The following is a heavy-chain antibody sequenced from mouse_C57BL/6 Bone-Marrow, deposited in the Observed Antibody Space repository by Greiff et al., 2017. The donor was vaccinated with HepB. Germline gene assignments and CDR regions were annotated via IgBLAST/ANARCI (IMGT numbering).Heavy chain of an antibody. J-gene: IGHJ2*01. Sequence: QVTLKESGAELARPGASVKLSCKASGYTFTSYGISWVKQRTGQGLEWIGEIYPRSGNTYYNEKFKGKATLTADKSSSTAYMELRSLTSEDAAVYFCARSLYYYGSSSWDFDYWGQGTTLTVSS. V-gene: IGHV1-81*01. CDR2: IYPRSGNT. CDR3: ARSLYYYGSSSWDFDY. CDR1: GYTFTSYG. D-gene: IGHD1-1*01.